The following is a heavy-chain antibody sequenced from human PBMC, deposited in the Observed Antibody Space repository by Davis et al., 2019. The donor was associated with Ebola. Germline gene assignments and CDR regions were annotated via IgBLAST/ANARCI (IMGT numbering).Heavy chain of an antibody. V-gene: IGHV3-48*02. CDR1: GFTFSSYS. J-gene: IGHJ6*02. CDR2: ISSSSSTI. D-gene: IGHD3-3*01. CDR3: ARDPPYAFWSGYHYGMDV. Sequence: GGSLRLSCAASGFTFSSYSMNWVRQAPGKGLEWVSYISSSSSTIYYADSVKGRLTISRDNAKKSLYLQMNSLRDEDTAVYYCARDPPYAFWSGYHYGMDVWGQGTTVTVSS.